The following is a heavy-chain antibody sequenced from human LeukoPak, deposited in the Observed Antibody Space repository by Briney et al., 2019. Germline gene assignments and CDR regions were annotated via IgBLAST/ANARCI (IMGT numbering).Heavy chain of an antibody. CDR3: ARGLGVYRLGIAAAGSDY. D-gene: IGHD6-13*01. Sequence: SSETLSLTCAVYGGSFSGYYWSWIRQPPGKGLEWIGEINHSGSTNYNPSLKSRVTISVDTSKNQFSLKLSSVTAADTAVYYCARGLGVYRLGIAAAGSDYWGQGTLVTVSS. J-gene: IGHJ4*02. V-gene: IGHV4-34*01. CDR1: GGSFSGYY. CDR2: INHSGST.